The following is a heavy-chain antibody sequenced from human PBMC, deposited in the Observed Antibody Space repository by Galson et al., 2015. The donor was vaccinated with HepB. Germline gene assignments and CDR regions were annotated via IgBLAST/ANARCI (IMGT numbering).Heavy chain of an antibody. CDR2: IYWDDDK. J-gene: IGHJ4*02. V-gene: IGHV2-5*02. CDR1: GFSLSTSGVG. Sequence: PALVKPTQTLTLACTFSGFSLSTSGVGVGWIRQPPGKALEWLALIYWDDDKRYSPSLKSRLTISKDTSKNQVVLTVTNMDPVDTATYYCAHISLAVGFDYWGRGTLVTVSS. CDR3: AHISLAVGFDY. D-gene: IGHD2/OR15-2a*01.